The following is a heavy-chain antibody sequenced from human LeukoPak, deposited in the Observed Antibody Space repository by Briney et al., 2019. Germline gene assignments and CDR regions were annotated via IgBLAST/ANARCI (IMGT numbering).Heavy chain of an antibody. CDR2: IYSGGST. J-gene: IGHJ5*01. V-gene: IGHV4-4*07. CDR3: AGDRGGAAAFDWFDS. D-gene: IGHD6-13*01. Sequence: SETLSLTCTVSGASISSYYWSWIRQPAGKGLEWIGRIYSGGSTNYNSSLMSRLSMSVDPSKNLFSLKLTSVTAADTAVYYCAGDRGGAAAFDWFDSWGQGTLVTVSS. CDR1: GASISSYY.